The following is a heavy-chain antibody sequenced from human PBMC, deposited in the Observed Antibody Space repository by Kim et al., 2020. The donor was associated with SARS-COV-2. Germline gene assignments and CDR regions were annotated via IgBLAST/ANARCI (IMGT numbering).Heavy chain of an antibody. Sequence: TPSLKSRLTISVATSKNQFSLKLSSVTAADTAVYYCARRYGDYGSRYFDYWGQGTLVTVSS. D-gene: IGHD4-17*01. V-gene: IGHV4-39*01. CDR3: ARRYGDYGSRYFDY. J-gene: IGHJ4*02.